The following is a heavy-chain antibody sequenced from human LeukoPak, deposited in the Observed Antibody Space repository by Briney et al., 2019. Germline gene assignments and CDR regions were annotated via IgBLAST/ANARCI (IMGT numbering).Heavy chain of an antibody. CDR2: VYSGGTT. J-gene: IGHJ3*01. Sequence: GGSLRLSCAASEFSIRTNYMSWVRQALGKGLEWVSTVYSGGTTRYADAARGRFTISRDNSKNTLHLQMSSLRVEDTAVYYCARAVPHLNYFDSTGYYGDAFDVWGQGAWVTVSS. V-gene: IGHV3-53*01. D-gene: IGHD3-22*01. CDR3: ARAVPHLNYFDSTGYYGDAFDV. CDR1: EFSIRTNY.